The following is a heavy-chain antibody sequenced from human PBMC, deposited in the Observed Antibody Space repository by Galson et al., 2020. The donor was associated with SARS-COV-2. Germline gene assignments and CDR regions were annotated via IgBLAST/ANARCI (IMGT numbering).Heavy chain of an antibody. Sequence: ETSETLSLTCTVSGGSISSSNYYWGWIRQPPEKGLEWIGSMFYTGKTYYNPSLKSRITIYVDTSKNQFSLQLTSVTAADTAVYHCASHRWGSGYLGYFDYWGQGALVTVSS. CDR1: GGSISSSNYY. CDR3: ASHRWGSGYLGYFDY. CDR2: MFYTGKT. D-gene: IGHD3-22*01. V-gene: IGHV4-39*01. J-gene: IGHJ4*02.